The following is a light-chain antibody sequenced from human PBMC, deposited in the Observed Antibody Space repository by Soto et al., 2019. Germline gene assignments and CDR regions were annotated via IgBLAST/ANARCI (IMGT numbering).Light chain of an antibody. CDR2: AAS. CDR3: QQADTFPIT. Sequence: DIHMTQSPSTLSASVGDRVTITCRASQSISSWLAWYQQKPGKAPKLLIYAASSLQSGVPSRFSGSGFGTDFTLTISSLQPEDSAIYYCQQADTFPITVGQGTRLEIK. CDR1: QSISSW. V-gene: IGKV1-12*01. J-gene: IGKJ5*01.